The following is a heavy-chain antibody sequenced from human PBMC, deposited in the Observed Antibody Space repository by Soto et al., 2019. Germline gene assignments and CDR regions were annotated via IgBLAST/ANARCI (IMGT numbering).Heavy chain of an antibody. CDR1: GGSFSGYY. J-gene: IGHJ4*02. Sequence: SETLSLTCAVYGGSFSGYYWNWMRRPPGKGLEWIGYIYSSGATNYNPSLKSRVTMSVDTSKNQVSLKLSSVTAADTAMYYCARDNSGYYFFDYWGQGTLVTVSS. CDR3: ARDNSGYYFFDY. D-gene: IGHD3-22*01. V-gene: IGHV4-59*01. CDR2: IYSSGAT.